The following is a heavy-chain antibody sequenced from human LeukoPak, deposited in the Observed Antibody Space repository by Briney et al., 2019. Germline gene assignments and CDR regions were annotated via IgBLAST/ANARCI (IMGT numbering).Heavy chain of an antibody. Sequence: GRSLRLSCAASGFTFDDYAMHWVRQAPGKGLEWVSGVSWNSGSIGHADSVKGRFTISRDNAKNSLYLQMNSLRAEDMALYYCARDLFTIVRGIMDYWGQGTLVTVSS. V-gene: IGHV3-9*03. D-gene: IGHD3-10*01. J-gene: IGHJ4*02. CDR1: GFTFDDYA. CDR3: ARDLFTIVRGIMDY. CDR2: VSWNSGSI.